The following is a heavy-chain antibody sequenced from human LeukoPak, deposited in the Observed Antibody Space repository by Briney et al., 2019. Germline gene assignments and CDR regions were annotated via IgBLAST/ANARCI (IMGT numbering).Heavy chain of an antibody. Sequence: SETLSLTCPVSGGSISSGSYYWSWIRQPAGKGLEWIGRIYTSGSTNYNPSLKSRVTISVDTSKNQFSLKLSSVTAADTAVYYCARDKTSYYYYYYYMDVWGKGTTVTVSS. CDR1: GGSISSGSYY. CDR2: IYTSGST. J-gene: IGHJ6*03. CDR3: ARDKTSYYYYYYYMDV. V-gene: IGHV4-61*02. D-gene: IGHD2-2*01.